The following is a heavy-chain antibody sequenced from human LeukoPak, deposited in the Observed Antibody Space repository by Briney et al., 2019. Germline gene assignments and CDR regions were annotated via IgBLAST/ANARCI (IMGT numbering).Heavy chain of an antibody. Sequence: GGSLRLSCAASGFTFSSYGMHWVRQAPGKGLEWVAFIRYDGSNKYYADSVKGRFTISRDNSKNTLYLQMNSLRAEDTAVYYCANLGPHEVDYWGQGTLVAVSS. J-gene: IGHJ4*02. V-gene: IGHV3-30*02. CDR2: IRYDGSNK. CDR3: ANLGPHEVDY. D-gene: IGHD7-27*01. CDR1: GFTFSSYG.